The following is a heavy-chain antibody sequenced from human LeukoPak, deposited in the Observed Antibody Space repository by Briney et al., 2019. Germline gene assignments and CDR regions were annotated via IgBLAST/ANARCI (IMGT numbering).Heavy chain of an antibody. Sequence: GASVKVSCKASGYTFTNYGISWARQAPGHGLEWMGWISTYNGHTNYAQKLQGRVTMTTDTSTSTAYMDLRSLRTDDTAVYYCARVRFPYWYFDLWGRGTLLTVSS. J-gene: IGHJ2*01. CDR1: GYTFTNYG. CDR2: ISTYNGHT. V-gene: IGHV1-18*01. CDR3: ARVRFPYWYFDL.